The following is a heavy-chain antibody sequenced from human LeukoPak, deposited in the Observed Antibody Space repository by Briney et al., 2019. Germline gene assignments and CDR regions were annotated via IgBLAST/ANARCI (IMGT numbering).Heavy chain of an antibody. D-gene: IGHD5-24*01. J-gene: IGHJ4*02. CDR1: GGTFSSYA. Sequence: ASVKVSCKASGGTFSSYAISWVRQAPGQGLEWMGRIIPILGIANYAQKFQGRVTITADKSTSTAYMELSSLRSEDTAVYYCARRIDGYNSVVRYWGQGTLVTVSS. CDR2: IIPILGIA. CDR3: ARRIDGYNSVVRY. V-gene: IGHV1-69*04.